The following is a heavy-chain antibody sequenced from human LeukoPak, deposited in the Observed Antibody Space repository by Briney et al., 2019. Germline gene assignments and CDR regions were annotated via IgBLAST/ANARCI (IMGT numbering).Heavy chain of an antibody. D-gene: IGHD6-13*01. CDR3: ARHFSGAAAPLPFDY. V-gene: IGHV4-59*08. J-gene: IGHJ4*02. CDR2: IYSSGHT. CDR1: GGTISSYY. Sequence: SETLSLTCTVSGGTISSYYWNWIRQPPGKGLEWIGYIYSSGHTNYNPSLKNRDTISVDTSKNQFSLNLTSVTAADTAVYYCARHFSGAAAPLPFDYWGQGTLVTVSS.